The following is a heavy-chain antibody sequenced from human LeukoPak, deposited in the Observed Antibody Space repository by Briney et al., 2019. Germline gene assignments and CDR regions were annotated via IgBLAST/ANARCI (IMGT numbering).Heavy chain of an antibody. V-gene: IGHV3-30*18. D-gene: IGHD5/OR15-5a*01. CDR1: GFTFSSYG. CDR3: AKDLYED. CDR2: ISHDGSNK. Sequence: PGRSLRLSCAASGFTFSSYGMHWVRQAPGKGLEWVAVISHDGSNKYYADSVKGRFTISRDNSKNTLYLQMNSLRAEDTAVYYCAKDLYEDWGQGTLVTVSS. J-gene: IGHJ4*02.